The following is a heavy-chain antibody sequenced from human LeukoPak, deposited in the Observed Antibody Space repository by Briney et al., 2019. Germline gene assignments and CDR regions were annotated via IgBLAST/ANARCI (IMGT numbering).Heavy chain of an antibody. J-gene: IGHJ6*02. CDR3: ARSGYSSGWSLSYYYGMDV. D-gene: IGHD6-19*01. CDR1: GGSFSGYY. V-gene: IGHV4-34*01. Sequence: SETLSLTCAVYGGSFSGYYWSWIRQPPGKGLEWIGEINHSGSTNYNPSLKSRVTISVDTSKNQFSLKLSSVTAADTAVYYCARSGYSSGWSLSYYYGMDVWGQGTTVTVSS. CDR2: INHSGST.